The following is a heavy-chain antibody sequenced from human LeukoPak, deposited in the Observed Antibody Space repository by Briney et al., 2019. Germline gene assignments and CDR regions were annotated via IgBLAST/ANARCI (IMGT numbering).Heavy chain of an antibody. V-gene: IGHV1-69*04. Sequence: SAKVSCKASGGTFSSYAISWVRQAPGQGLEWMGRIIPILGIANYAQKFQGRVTITADKSTSTAYVELSSLRSEDTAVYYCASGRVAGTYYYYGMDVWGQGTTVTVSS. J-gene: IGHJ6*02. CDR3: ASGRVAGTYYYYGMDV. CDR1: GGTFSSYA. CDR2: IIPILGIA. D-gene: IGHD1-1*01.